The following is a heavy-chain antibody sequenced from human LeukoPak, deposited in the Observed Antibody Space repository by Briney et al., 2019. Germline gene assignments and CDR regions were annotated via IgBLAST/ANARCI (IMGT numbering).Heavy chain of an antibody. CDR2: LSGSGGTT. J-gene: IGHJ4*02. V-gene: IGHV3-23*01. CDR1: GFTFSFYG. Sequence: GGSLRLSCAASGFTFSFYGMSWVRQAPGKGLEWVSALSGSGGTTYYADFMKGRFTISRDNSKNTLYLQMNSLRAEDTAVYYCAKDSGWILFDDWGQGTLVTVSS. CDR3: AKDSGWILFDD. D-gene: IGHD2-2*03.